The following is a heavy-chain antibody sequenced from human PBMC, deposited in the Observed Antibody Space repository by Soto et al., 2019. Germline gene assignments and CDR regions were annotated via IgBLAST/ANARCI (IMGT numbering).Heavy chain of an antibody. D-gene: IGHD3-22*01. CDR3: ASTKHDSSAYYYWYLGL. J-gene: IGHJ2*01. CDR1: EDTFRNYA. Sequence: QVELVQAGAEVKKPGSSVKVSCQASEDTFRNYAISWVRQAPGQGLEWMGGIIPIFGAANYAQKFQGRVTITEDTSQNTVYLELSSLRSEDTAVYYCASTKHDSSAYYYWYLGLWGRGTLVTVSS. CDR2: IIPIFGAA. V-gene: IGHV1-69*06.